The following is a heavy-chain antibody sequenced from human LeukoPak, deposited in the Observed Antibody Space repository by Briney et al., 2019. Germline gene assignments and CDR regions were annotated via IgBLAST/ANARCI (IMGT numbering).Heavy chain of an antibody. CDR3: ARRAVVRGSAWFDP. CDR1: GGSFTSYW. CDR2: IYPGDSDT. V-gene: IGHV5-51*01. J-gene: IGHJ5*02. D-gene: IGHD2-2*01. Sequence: GESLKISCKGPGGSFTSYWIGRVRQMPGKGLEWMGIIYPGDSDTRYSPSFQGQVTISADKSISTTYLQWSSLKASDTAMYYCARRAVVRGSAWFDPWGQGTLVTVSS.